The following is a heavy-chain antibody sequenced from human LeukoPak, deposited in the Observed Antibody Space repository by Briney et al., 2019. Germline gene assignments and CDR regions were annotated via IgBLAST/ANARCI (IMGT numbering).Heavy chain of an antibody. CDR3: AAQYYGGYVRDY. Sequence: GGSLRLSCAASGFTFSSYWMSWVRQAPVKGLEWVANIKQVGSEKYYVDSVKGRFTISRDNAKNSLYLQMNSLRAEDTAVYYCAAQYYGGYVRDYWGQGTLVTVSS. CDR2: IKQVGSEK. V-gene: IGHV3-7*03. CDR1: GFTFSSYW. D-gene: IGHD5-12*01. J-gene: IGHJ4*02.